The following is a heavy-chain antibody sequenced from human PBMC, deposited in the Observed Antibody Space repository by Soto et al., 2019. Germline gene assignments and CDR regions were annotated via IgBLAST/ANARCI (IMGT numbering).Heavy chain of an antibody. Sequence: PGGSLRLSCAASGFTFSSYAMSWVRQAPGKGLEWVSAISGSGGSTYYADSVKGRFTISRDNSKNTLYLQINSLRAEETAVYYCVKYSSKFFDFRSGYLNCFDPWGQGTLVTVSS. CDR1: GFTFSSYA. CDR2: ISGSGGST. CDR3: VKYSSKFFDFRSGYLNCFDP. V-gene: IGHV3-23*01. D-gene: IGHD3-3*01. J-gene: IGHJ5*02.